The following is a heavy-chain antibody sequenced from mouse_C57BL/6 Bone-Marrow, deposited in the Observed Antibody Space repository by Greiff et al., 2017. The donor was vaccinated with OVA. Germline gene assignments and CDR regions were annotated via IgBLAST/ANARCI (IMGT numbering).Heavy chain of an antibody. D-gene: IGHD2-1*01. J-gene: IGHJ1*03. V-gene: IGHV1-81*01. CDR3: ACYYGNWYFDV. CDR1: GYTFTSYG. CDR2: IYPRSGNT. Sequence: VQLQQSGAELARPGASVQLSCKASGYTFTSYGISWVKQRTGQGLEWIGEIYPRSGNTYYNEKFKGKATLTADKSSSTAYMELRSLTSEDSAVYFCACYYGNWYFDVWGTGTTVTVSS.